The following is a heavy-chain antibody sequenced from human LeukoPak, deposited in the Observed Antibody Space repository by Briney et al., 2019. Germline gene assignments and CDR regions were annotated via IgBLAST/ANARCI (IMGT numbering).Heavy chain of an antibody. J-gene: IGHJ4*02. CDR1: GYSFTGYC. D-gene: IGHD6-6*01. CDR2: INPNSGGT. CDR3: ARDRDSSSRDYFDY. V-gene: IGHV1-2*02. Sequence: GASVKVSCKASGYSFTGYCMHWVRQAPGQGLEWMGWINPNSGGTNYAQKFQGRVTVTRDTSISTAYMELSRLRSDDTAVYYCARDRDSSSRDYFDYWGQGTLVTVSS.